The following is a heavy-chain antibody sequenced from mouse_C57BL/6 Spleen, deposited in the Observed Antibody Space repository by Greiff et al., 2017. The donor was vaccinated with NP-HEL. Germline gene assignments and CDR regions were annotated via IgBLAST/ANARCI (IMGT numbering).Heavy chain of an antibody. J-gene: IGHJ3*01. CDR3: ARQKGSSGYVGFAY. D-gene: IGHD3-2*02. Sequence: EVKLVESGGGLVKPGGSLKLSCAASGFTFSSYTMSWVRQTPEKRLEWVATISGGGGNTYYPDSVKGRFTISRDNAKNTLYLQMSSLRSEDTALYYCARQKGSSGYVGFAYWGQGTLVTVSA. V-gene: IGHV5-9*01. CDR1: GFTFSSYT. CDR2: ISGGGGNT.